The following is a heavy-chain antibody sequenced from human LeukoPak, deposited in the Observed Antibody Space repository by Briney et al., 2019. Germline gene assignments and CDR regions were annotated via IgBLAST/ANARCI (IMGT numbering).Heavy chain of an antibody. Sequence: SETLSLTCTVSGGSISSYYWSWIRQPPGQGLEWIGYIYYSGSTNYNPSLESRVTISVDTSKNQFSLNLSSVTAADTAVYYCARASRWGDLSLGYWGQGTLVTVSS. CDR2: IYYSGST. J-gene: IGHJ4*02. CDR3: ARASRWGDLSLGY. CDR1: GGSISSYY. V-gene: IGHV4-59*12. D-gene: IGHD3-16*02.